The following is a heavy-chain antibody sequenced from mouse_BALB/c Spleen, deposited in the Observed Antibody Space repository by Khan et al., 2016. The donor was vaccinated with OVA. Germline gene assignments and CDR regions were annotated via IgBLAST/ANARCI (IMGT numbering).Heavy chain of an antibody. CDR3: ARTARIKY. V-gene: IGHV3-2*02. J-gene: IGHJ2*01. D-gene: IGHD1-2*01. Sequence: EVKLEESGPGLVKPSQSLSLTCTVTGYSITSGYGWNWIRQSPGNKLEWMGSISYSGSTNYNPSLKSRISITRDTSKNKFFLQLNSVTTEDTATYYCARTARIKYWGQGTTLTVSS. CDR2: ISYSGST. CDR1: GYSITSGYG.